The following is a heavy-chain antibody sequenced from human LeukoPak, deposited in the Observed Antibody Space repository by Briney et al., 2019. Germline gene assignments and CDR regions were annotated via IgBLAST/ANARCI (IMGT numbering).Heavy chain of an antibody. CDR2: IIPIFGTA. D-gene: IGHD5-18*01. J-gene: IGHJ6*03. CDR3: ARAPWIPTAEYYYCYYMDV. Sequence: ASVKVSCQASGYTFTGYYMHWVRQAPGQGLEWMGGIIPIFGTANYAQKFQRRVTITADKSTRTAYMELSSLRSEEPAVYYCARAPWIPTAEYYYCYYMDVWGKGTTVTVSS. CDR1: GYTFTGYY. V-gene: IGHV1-69*06.